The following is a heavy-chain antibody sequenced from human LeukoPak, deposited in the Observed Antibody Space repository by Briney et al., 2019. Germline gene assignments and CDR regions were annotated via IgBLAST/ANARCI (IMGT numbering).Heavy chain of an antibody. Sequence: ASVKVPCKASGYTFTSYYMHWVRQAPGQALEWMGIINPSGGSTSYAQKFQGRVTMTRDTSTSTVYMELSSLRSEDTAVYYCAREFGYKAYEDWGQGTLVTVSS. CDR2: INPSGGST. V-gene: IGHV1-46*01. CDR3: AREFGYKAYED. D-gene: IGHD5-24*01. J-gene: IGHJ4*02. CDR1: GYTFTSYY.